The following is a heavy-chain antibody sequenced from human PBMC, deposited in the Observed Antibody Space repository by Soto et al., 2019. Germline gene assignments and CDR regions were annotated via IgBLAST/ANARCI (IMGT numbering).Heavy chain of an antibody. Sequence: GASVKVSCKASGYTFTSYAMHWVRQAPGQRLEWMGWTNAGNGNTKYSQKFQGRVTITRDTSASTAYMELSSLRSEDTAVYYCARVGGWYVPDYWGQGTLVTVSS. V-gene: IGHV1-3*01. D-gene: IGHD6-19*01. CDR1: GYTFTSYA. CDR2: TNAGNGNT. J-gene: IGHJ4*02. CDR3: ARVGGWYVPDY.